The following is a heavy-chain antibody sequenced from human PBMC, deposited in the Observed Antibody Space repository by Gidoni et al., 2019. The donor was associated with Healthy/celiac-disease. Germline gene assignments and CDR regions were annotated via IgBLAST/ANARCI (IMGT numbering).Heavy chain of an antibody. J-gene: IGHJ4*02. D-gene: IGHD2-21*02. V-gene: IGHV3-9*01. CDR1: GFTFDDYA. Sequence: EVQLVESGGGLVQPGRSLRLSCAASGFTFDDYAMHWVRQAPGKGLEWVSGISWNSGSIGYADSVKGRFTISRDNAKNSLYLQMNSLRAEDTALYYCAKGDPDYWGQGTLVTVSS. CDR3: AKGDPDY. CDR2: ISWNSGSI.